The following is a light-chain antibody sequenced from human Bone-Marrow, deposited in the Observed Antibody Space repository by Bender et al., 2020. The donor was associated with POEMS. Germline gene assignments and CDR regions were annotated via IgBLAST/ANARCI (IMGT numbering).Light chain of an antibody. Sequence: QSALTQPASVSASPGQSITISCTGTNNVFGSYKFVSWYQQHPGRAPKLMIYEVSKRPSGISNRFSGSKSDNTASLTISGLQAEDEAHYYCCSYGGSSTWVFGGGTKVTVL. CDR3: CSYGGSSTWV. CDR1: NNVFGSYKF. J-gene: IGLJ3*02. V-gene: IGLV2-23*02. CDR2: EVS.